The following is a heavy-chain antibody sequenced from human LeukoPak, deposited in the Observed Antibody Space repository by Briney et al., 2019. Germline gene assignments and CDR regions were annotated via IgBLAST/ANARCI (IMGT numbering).Heavy chain of an antibody. CDR1: GYTFTSYG. CDR2: ISAYNGNT. Sequence: ASVKVSCKASGYTFTSYGISWVRQAPGQGLERMGWISAYNGNTNYAQKLQGRVTMTTDTSTSTAYMELRSLRSDDTAVYYCARDAAVTTWGRGFDPWGQGTLVTVSS. CDR3: ARDAAVTTWGRGFDP. D-gene: IGHD4-17*01. J-gene: IGHJ5*02. V-gene: IGHV1-18*01.